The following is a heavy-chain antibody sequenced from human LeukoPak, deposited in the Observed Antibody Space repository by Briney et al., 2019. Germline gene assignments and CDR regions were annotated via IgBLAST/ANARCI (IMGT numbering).Heavy chain of an antibody. V-gene: IGHV4-39*01. CDR1: TFSSYW. J-gene: IGHJ4*02. CDR2: IYYSGST. Sequence: TFSSYWMTWVRQPPGKGLEWIGSIYYSGSTYYSPSLKSRVTISVDTSKNQFSLKLSSVTAADTAVYYCARQGGSYPIVVRQYYFDYWGQGTLVTVSS. CDR3: ARQGGSYPIVVRQYYFDY. D-gene: IGHD1-26*01.